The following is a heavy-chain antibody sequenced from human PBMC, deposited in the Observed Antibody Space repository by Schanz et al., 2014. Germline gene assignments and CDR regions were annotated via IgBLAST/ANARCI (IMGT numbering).Heavy chain of an antibody. CDR2: IYSSGST. V-gene: IGHV4-30-4*07. J-gene: IGHJ6*02. CDR3: ARDRGMTTSDYYYGMDV. D-gene: IGHD4-17*01. CDR1: GGSISSGAYS. Sequence: QVQLQESGPRLVKPSQTLSLTCTVSGGSISSGAYSWSWIRQPPGKRPEWIGYIYSSGSTYYNPSLRRRVSMQKDPSKNQFSRKLSPVTAADTAVYYCARDRGMTTSDYYYGMDVWGQGTTVTVSS.